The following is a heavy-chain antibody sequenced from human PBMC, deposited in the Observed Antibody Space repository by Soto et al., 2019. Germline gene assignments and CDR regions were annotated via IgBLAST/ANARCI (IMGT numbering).Heavy chain of an antibody. V-gene: IGHV4-39*01. J-gene: IGHJ6*02. CDR3: ARAIGYFDPYYGMDV. CDR1: GGSISSSSYY. Sequence: SETLSLTCTVSGGSISSSSYYWGWIRQPPGKGLEWIGSIYCSGSTYYNPSLKSRVTISVDTSKNQFSLKLSSVTAADTAVYYCARAIGYFDPYYGMDVWGQGTTVTVSS. CDR2: IYCSGST. D-gene: IGHD3-9*01.